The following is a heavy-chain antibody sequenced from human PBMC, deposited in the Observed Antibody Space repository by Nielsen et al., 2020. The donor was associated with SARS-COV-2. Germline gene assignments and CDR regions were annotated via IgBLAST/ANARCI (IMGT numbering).Heavy chain of an antibody. J-gene: IGHJ6*02. Sequence: GGSLRLSCAASGFTFSSYSMNWVRQAPGKGLEWVSSISSSSYIYYADSVKGRFTISRDNAKNSLYLQMNSLRAEDTAVYYCARDRYCSGGSCYSVFHYYYYGMDVWGQGTTVTVSS. CDR2: ISSSSYI. CDR1: GFTFSSYS. CDR3: ARDRYCSGGSCYSVFHYYYYGMDV. V-gene: IGHV3-21*04. D-gene: IGHD2-15*01.